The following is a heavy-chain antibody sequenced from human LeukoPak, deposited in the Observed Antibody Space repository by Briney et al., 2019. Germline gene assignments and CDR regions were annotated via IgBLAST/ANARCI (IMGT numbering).Heavy chain of an antibody. CDR3: ARGPRYGSGSYYND. V-gene: IGHV4-59*01. CDR2: IYYSGST. D-gene: IGHD3-10*01. Sequence: PSETLSLTCTVSGASISSYYWSWIRQPPGKGLEWIGYIYYSGSTNYSPSLKSRVTISVDTSKNQFSLKLSSVTAADTAVYYCARGPRYGSGSYYNDWGQGTLVTVSS. J-gene: IGHJ4*02. CDR1: GASISSYY.